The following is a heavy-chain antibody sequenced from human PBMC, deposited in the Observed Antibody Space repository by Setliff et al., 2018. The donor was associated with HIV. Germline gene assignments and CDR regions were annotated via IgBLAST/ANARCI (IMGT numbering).Heavy chain of an antibody. D-gene: IGHD6-19*01. CDR3: ARDAGSIAVAETGYHV. V-gene: IGHV4-30-4*01. CDR2: FMYTDIHYVNYLN. J-gene: IGHJ6*02. CDR1: GASFVGDNH. Sequence: SETLSLTCAVSGASFVGDNHWSWIRQTPERGLEWIAYFMYTDIHYVNYLNYRNPSLASRLSISVDKSKNQFSLTLSSVTAADTAVYYCARDAGSIAVAETGYHVWGQGTTVTVSS.